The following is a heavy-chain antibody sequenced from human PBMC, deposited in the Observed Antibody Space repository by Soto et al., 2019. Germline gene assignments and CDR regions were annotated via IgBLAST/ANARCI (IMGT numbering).Heavy chain of an antibody. CDR3: ARAMATMSYFYYGMDV. Sequence: QVQLLESGPGLVKPSQTLSLTCTVSGGSISSGGYYWSWIRQHPGKGLEWIGYIYYSGSTYYNPTPTSRFIMSVDTSKNPFSLKLSSVTAADTAVYYCARAMATMSYFYYGMDVWGPGTTVTVSS. J-gene: IGHJ6*02. CDR1: GGSISSGGYY. V-gene: IGHV4-31*03. D-gene: IGHD5-12*01. CDR2: IYYSGST.